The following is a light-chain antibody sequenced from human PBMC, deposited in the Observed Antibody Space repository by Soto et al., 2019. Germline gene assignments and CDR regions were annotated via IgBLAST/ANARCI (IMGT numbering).Light chain of an antibody. V-gene: IGKV1-5*01. CDR3: QQYNSYSPGYT. CDR1: QSISSW. CDR2: DAS. J-gene: IGKJ2*01. Sequence: DIQMTQSPSTLSASVGDRVTITCRASQSISSWLAWYQQKPGKAPKLLIYDASSLESGVPSRFSGSGSGTEFTLPLSSLQPDDFATYYCQQYNSYSPGYTFGQGTKLEIK.